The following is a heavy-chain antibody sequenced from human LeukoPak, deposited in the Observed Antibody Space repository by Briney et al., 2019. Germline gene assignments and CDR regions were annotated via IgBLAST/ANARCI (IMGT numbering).Heavy chain of an antibody. CDR2: IRGNGDT. D-gene: IGHD3-16*01. CDR1: GLSFSSFA. V-gene: IGHV3-23*01. J-gene: IGHJ4*02. Sequence: GGSLRLSCAASGLSFSSFAMSWVRQGPARGLERVSSIRGNGDTFYADSVKGRFTLSSDSSTNMVYFQLNNLRVEDTAIYYCAKASWVSSTDAVRWGQGTLVTVSS. CDR3: AKASWVSSTDAVR.